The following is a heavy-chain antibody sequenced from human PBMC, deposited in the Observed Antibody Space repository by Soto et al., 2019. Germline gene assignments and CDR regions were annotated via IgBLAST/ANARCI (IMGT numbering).Heavy chain of an antibody. Sequence: AIQSLTCTVAGYSLSSGSYWARTRPPPSNGPEWIASIYHGVITFYNPSLKSRITISVDTSNNQFSLKLTSVTAADTAVDDCARVHVMVVAGSTFDYWGHGPRVTGSS. CDR1: GYSLSSGSY. J-gene: IGHJ4*01. CDR3: ARVHVMVVAGSTFDY. CDR2: IYHGVIT. D-gene: IGHD6-19*01. V-gene: IGHV4-38-2*02.